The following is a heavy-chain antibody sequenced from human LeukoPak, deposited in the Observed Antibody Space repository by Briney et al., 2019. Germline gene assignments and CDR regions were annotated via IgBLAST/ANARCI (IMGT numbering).Heavy chain of an antibody. CDR3: ARDYDDSSSWYHWFDP. CDR2: INHSGGT. CDR1: GGSFSGYY. J-gene: IGHJ5*02. Sequence: SETLSLTCAVYGGSFSGYYWSWIRQPPGKGLEWIGEINHSGGTNYNPSLKSRVTISVDMSKNQFSLKLSSVTAADTAVYYCARDYDDSSSWYHWFDPWGQGTLVTVSS. D-gene: IGHD6-13*01. V-gene: IGHV4-34*01.